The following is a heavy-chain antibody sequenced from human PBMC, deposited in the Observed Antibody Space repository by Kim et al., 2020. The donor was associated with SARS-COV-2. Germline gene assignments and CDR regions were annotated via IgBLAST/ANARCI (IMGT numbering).Heavy chain of an antibody. Sequence: SVKVSCKASGGTFSSYAISWVRRAPGQGLEWMGRIIPILGIANYAQKFQGRVTITADKSTSTAYMELSSLRSEDTAVYYCARSAYYYDSSGYHFDYWGQGTLVTVSS. V-gene: IGHV1-69*04. CDR3: ARSAYYYDSSGYHFDY. D-gene: IGHD3-22*01. CDR2: IIPILGIA. CDR1: GGTFSSYA. J-gene: IGHJ4*02.